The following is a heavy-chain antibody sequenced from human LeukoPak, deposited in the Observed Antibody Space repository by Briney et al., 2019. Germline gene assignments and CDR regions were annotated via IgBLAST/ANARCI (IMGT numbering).Heavy chain of an antibody. CDR1: GFTFSSYW. J-gene: IGHJ5*02. Sequence: PGGSLRLSCAASGFTFSSYWMHWVRQAPGKGLVWVSRINSDGSSTSYADSVKGRFTISRDNAKNTLYLQMNSLRAEDTAVYYCARDLRDCSGGSCYTYNWFDPWGQGTLVTVSS. D-gene: IGHD2-15*01. V-gene: IGHV3-74*01. CDR2: INSDGSST. CDR3: ARDLRDCSGGSCYTYNWFDP.